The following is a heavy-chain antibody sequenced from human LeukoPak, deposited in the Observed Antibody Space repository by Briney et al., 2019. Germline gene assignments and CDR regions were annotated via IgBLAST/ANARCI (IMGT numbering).Heavy chain of an antibody. D-gene: IGHD6-6*01. CDR3: ARGGTAARPDYFDL. CDR1: GFTISGYW. CDR2: INSDGSTT. Sequence: GGSLRLSCTASGFTISGYWIHWVRQAPGKGLVWVSRINSDGSTTSYTDSVKGRFSISRDNAKNTLYLQMNGLRTEDTAVYYCARGGTAARPDYFDLWGQGTLVTVSS. J-gene: IGHJ4*02. V-gene: IGHV3-74*01.